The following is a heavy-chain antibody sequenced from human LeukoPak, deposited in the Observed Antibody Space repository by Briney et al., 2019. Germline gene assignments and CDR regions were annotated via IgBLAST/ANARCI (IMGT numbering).Heavy chain of an antibody. CDR3: ARDCVGALDI. CDR2: IYYSGST. D-gene: IGHD2-21*01. CDR1: GGSISSGGYY. V-gene: IGHV4-31*03. J-gene: IGHJ3*02. Sequence: SETLSLTCTVSGGSISSGGYYWSWIRQHPGKGLEWIGYIYYSGSTYYNPSLKSRVTISVDTSKNQFSLKLSSVAAADTAVYYCARDCVGALDIWGQGTMVTVSS.